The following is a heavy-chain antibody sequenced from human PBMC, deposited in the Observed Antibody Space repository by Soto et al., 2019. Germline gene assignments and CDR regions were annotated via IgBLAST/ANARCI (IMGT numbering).Heavy chain of an antibody. Sequence: SSETLSLTCAVYGGSFSGYYWSWIRQPPGKGLEWIGEINHSGSTNYNPSLKSRVTISVDTSKNQFSLKLSSVTAADTAVYYCAGYALTGYFSFHFDPWGQGTLVTVSS. J-gene: IGHJ5*02. D-gene: IGHD3-9*01. CDR3: AGYALTGYFSFHFDP. CDR2: INHSGST. CDR1: GGSFSGYY. V-gene: IGHV4-34*01.